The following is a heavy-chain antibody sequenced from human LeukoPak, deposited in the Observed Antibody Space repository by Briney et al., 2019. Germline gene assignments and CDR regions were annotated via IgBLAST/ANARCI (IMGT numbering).Heavy chain of an antibody. J-gene: IGHJ6*02. CDR1: GYTFTTYS. CDR3: VRHNHMDV. CDR2: INLSGGST. Sequence: RASAKVSCKASGYTFTTYSMHWVRQAPGQGLEWMAIINLSGGSTDYAQKFQGRVTMTRDTSTSTVYMELSSLRSEDTAVYYCVRHNHMDVWGQGTTVTVSS. V-gene: IGHV1-46*01.